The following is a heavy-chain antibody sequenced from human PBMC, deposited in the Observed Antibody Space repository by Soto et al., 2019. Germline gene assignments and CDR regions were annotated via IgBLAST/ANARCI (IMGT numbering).Heavy chain of an antibody. D-gene: IGHD3-10*01. CDR1: GFTFSSYA. CDR2: ISGSGGST. V-gene: IGHV3-23*01. J-gene: IGHJ4*02. CDR3: AKVPYGSGINIWEIGYFDY. Sequence: EVQLLESGGGLVQPGGSLRLSCAASGFTFSSYAMSWVHQAPGKGLEWVSAISGSGGSTYYADSVKGRFTISRDNSKNTLYLQMNSLRAEDTAVYYCAKVPYGSGINIWEIGYFDYWGQGTLVTVSS.